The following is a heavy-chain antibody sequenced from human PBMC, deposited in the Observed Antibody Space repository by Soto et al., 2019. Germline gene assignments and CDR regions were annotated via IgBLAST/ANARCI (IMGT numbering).Heavy chain of an antibody. D-gene: IGHD4-17*01. CDR2: IYYSGST. Sequence: SETLSLTCTVSGGSISSGGYYWSWIRQHPGKGLEWIGYIYYSGSTYYNPSLKSRVTISVDTSKNQFSLKLSSVTAADTAVYYCARALSTVTNFDYWGQGTLVTVSS. CDR3: ARALSTVTNFDY. CDR1: GGSISSGGYY. V-gene: IGHV4-31*03. J-gene: IGHJ4*02.